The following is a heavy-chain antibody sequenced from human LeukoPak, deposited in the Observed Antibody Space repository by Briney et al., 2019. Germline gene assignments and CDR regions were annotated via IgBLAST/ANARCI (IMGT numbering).Heavy chain of an antibody. CDR3: AKHSGSYFIYYIDS. CDR1: GFTFSSYG. D-gene: IGHD1-26*01. J-gene: IGHJ4*02. Sequence: GGSLRLSCAASGFTFSSYGLGWVRRAPGKGLEWVSTISGSAYNSYYADSVKGRFTISRDNSANTLYLQMDNLRAEDTALYYCAKHSGSYFIYYIDSWGQGTLVTVSS. V-gene: IGHV3-23*01. CDR2: ISGSAYNS.